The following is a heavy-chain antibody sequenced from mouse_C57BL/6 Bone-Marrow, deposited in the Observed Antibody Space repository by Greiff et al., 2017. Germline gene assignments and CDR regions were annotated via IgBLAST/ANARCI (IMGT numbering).Heavy chain of an antibody. CDR2: IYPGSGST. J-gene: IGHJ4*01. D-gene: IGHD2-4*01. CDR3: ARPLYYDYHDAMDY. Sequence: QVQLQQPGAELVKPGASVKMSCKASGYTFTSYWITWVKQRPGQGLEWIGDIYPGSGSTNYNEKFKSKATLTVDTSSSTAYMQLSSLTSEDSAVYYCARPLYYDYHDAMDYWGQGTSVTVSS. V-gene: IGHV1-55*01. CDR1: GYTFTSYW.